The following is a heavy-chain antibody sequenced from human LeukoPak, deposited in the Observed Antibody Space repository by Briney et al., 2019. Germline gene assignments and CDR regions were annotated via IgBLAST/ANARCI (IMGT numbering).Heavy chain of an antibody. J-gene: IGHJ4*02. CDR1: GSTFSSYA. CDR2: ISSSSSYI. Sequence: PGGSLRLSCAASGSTFSSYAMSWVRQVPGKGLEWVSSISSSSSYIYYADSVKGRFTISRDNAKNSLYLQMNSLRAEDTAVYYCARKFSSSYSIDYWGQGTLVTVSS. CDR3: ARKFSSSYSIDY. V-gene: IGHV3-21*01. D-gene: IGHD6-13*01.